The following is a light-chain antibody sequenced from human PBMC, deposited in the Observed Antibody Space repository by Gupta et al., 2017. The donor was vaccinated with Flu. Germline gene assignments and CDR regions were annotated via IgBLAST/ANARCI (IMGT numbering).Light chain of an antibody. J-gene: IGLJ3*02. CDR1: SGSVSPNHH. V-gene: IGLV8-61*01. Sequence: QTVVPPEPSFSVSPGGTVTLTCGLSSGSVSPNHHPNWYQQTPGRSPRPLIYDKNRPCTGVPHRFSGSIRGSTAALTITGAEADEESDYYCLLDLGGGIWVFGGGTKLTVL. CDR2: DKN. CDR3: LLDLGGGIWV.